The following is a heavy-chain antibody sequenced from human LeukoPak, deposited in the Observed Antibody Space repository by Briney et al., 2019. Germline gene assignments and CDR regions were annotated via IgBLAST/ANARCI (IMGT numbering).Heavy chain of an antibody. J-gene: IGHJ4*02. Sequence: PGGSLRLSCTASGFTFSSFAMSWVRQAPGKGLEWVSAISGSGANTYYADSVKGRFTISRDNSKNTLYLQMNSLRAEDTAVYYCARDLEAAPDYWGQGTLVTVSS. D-gene: IGHD6-13*01. CDR2: ISGSGANT. CDR1: GFTFSSFA. CDR3: ARDLEAAPDY. V-gene: IGHV3-23*01.